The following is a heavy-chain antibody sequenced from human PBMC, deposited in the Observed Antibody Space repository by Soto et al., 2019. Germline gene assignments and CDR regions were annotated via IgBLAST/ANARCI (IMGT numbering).Heavy chain of an antibody. D-gene: IGHD3-3*01. CDR1: GFTLSSSA. CDR2: SSNRDGGT. J-gene: IGHJ4*02. Sequence: GGSLRLSCVASGFTLSSSAMNWVRQAPGAGLEWISSSSNRDGGTWHADSVKGRFTISRDNLKQTVYLQMNSLRAEDTAVYYCAKDWSPDGYWGQGTLVTVSS. V-gene: IGHV3-23*01. CDR3: AKDWSPDGY.